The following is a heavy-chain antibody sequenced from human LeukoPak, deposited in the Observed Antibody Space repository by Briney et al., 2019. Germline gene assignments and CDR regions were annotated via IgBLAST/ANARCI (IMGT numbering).Heavy chain of an antibody. Sequence: SETLSLTCTVSGGSLSSYYWSWIRQPPGKGLEWIGYIYYSGSTNYNPSLKSRVTISVDTSKNQFSLKLSSVTAADTAVYYCARAASIVHDAFDIWGQGTMVTVSS. CDR3: ARAASIVHDAFDI. J-gene: IGHJ3*02. CDR1: GGSLSSYY. CDR2: IYYSGST. V-gene: IGHV4-59*01. D-gene: IGHD1-1*01.